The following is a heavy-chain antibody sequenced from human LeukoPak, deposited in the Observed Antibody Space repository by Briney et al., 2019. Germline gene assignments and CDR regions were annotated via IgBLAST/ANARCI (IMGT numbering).Heavy chain of an antibody. CDR1: GFTFHDYS. J-gene: IGHJ4*02. D-gene: IGHD1-26*01. CDR3: ARERGRVIDY. Sequence: GGSLGLSCEASGFTFHDYSMHWLRQPPGKDLQWVSLITWDGVYTFYADSVKGRFTMSRDNSRESLSLQMNGLTTDDTALYYCARERGRVIDYWGQGTLVTVSS. V-gene: IGHV3-43*01. CDR2: ITWDGVYT.